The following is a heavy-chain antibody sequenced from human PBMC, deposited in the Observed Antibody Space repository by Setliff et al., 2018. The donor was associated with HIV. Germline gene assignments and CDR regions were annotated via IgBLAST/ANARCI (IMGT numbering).Heavy chain of an antibody. CDR1: GFTFSSFE. Sequence: PGGSLRLSCAASGFTFSSFEMNWVRQAPGKGLEWVTSISASGSSTYIADSVKGRFTISRDNAKNSLFLQMNSLRVEDTAVYFCARDLRGTYNGYLHYWGQGTLVTVSS. D-gene: IGHD2-15*01. CDR2: ISASGSST. V-gene: IGHV3-48*03. J-gene: IGHJ4*02. CDR3: ARDLRGTYNGYLHY.